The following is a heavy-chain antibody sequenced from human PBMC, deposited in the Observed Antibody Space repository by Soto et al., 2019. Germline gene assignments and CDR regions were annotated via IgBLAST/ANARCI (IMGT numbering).Heavy chain of an antibody. CDR2: IYPGDSDT. Sequence: GESLKISCKGSGYSFTSYWIGWVRQMPGKGLEWMGIIYPGDSDTRYSPSFQGQVTISADKSISTAYLQWSSLKASDTAMYYCARLEDIVATVGYNWFDPWGQGTLVTVSS. CDR3: ARLEDIVATVGYNWFDP. CDR1: GYSFTSYW. D-gene: IGHD5-12*01. J-gene: IGHJ5*02. V-gene: IGHV5-51*01.